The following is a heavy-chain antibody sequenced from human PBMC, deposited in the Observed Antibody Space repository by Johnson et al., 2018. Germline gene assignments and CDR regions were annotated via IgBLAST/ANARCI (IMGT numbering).Heavy chain of an antibody. V-gene: IGHV3-48*02. CDR2: ITPGSGAI. Sequence: VQLVQSGGGLVQPGGSLRLSCAASGFTFNTYSMNWVRQAPGKGLEWVSYITPGSGAIFYADSVKGRFTISRDNAKDSLYLQMNSLRDEDTAVYYWVRDQYYAFDIWGQGTMVTVSS. J-gene: IGHJ3*02. CDR1: GFTFNTYS. D-gene: IGHD3-10*01. CDR3: VRDQYYAFDI.